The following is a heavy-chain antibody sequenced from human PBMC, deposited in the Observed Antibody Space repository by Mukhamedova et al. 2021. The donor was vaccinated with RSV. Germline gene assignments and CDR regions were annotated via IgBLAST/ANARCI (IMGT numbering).Heavy chain of an antibody. CDR2: MRGDGSAR. J-gene: IGHJ5*02. V-gene: IGHV3-7*01. Sequence: RQAPGKGLEWVANMRGDGSARNYVDSVRGRFTISTDNAKNSLYLQMNSLRAADSALYYCARSTGNYYGSNHWGQGTLVTVSS. D-gene: IGHD3-22*01. CDR3: ARSTGNYYGSNH.